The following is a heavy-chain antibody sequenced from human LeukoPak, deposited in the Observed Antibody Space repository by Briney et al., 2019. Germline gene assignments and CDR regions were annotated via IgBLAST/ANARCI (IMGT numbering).Heavy chain of an antibody. CDR2: IRYDKSHK. CDR1: GFTFSGYG. D-gene: IGHD6-19*01. V-gene: IGHV3-30*02. CDR3: CGIAVAGIY. Sequence: GGSLRLSCTASGFTFSGYGMHWVRQAPGKGLEWVAFIRYDKSHKYYIDSVKGRFTISRDNSKNTLYLQMNSLRAEDTAVYYCCGIAVAGIYWGQGTLVTVSS. J-gene: IGHJ4*02.